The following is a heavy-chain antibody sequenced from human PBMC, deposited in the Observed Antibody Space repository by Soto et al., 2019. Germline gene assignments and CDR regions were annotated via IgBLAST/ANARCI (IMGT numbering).Heavy chain of an antibody. D-gene: IGHD3-16*01. CDR2: IYDSATT. Sequence: SDTLSLTCTVYGDSISGYYWTWIRQPPGKRLEWIAYIYDSATTNYNPSLKSRVTTSRDTSKNQFSLKLTSVTAADTAVYYCARLGGGPGYYFDYWGQGTLVTVSS. J-gene: IGHJ4*02. CDR1: GDSISGYY. CDR3: ARLGGGPGYYFDY. V-gene: IGHV4-59*08.